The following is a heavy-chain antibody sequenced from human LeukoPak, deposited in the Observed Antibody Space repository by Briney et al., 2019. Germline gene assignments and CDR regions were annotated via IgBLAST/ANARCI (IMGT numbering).Heavy chain of an antibody. CDR3: AKGSAAGTGHNWFDP. J-gene: IGHJ5*02. CDR1: GFTFDDYA. Sequence: GGSLRLSCAASGFTFDDYAMHWVRQAPGKGLEWVSGISWNSGSIGYADSVKGRFTISRDNAKNSLYLQMNSLRAEDTALYYCAKGSAAGTGHNWFDPWGQGTLVTVSS. CDR2: ISWNSGSI. D-gene: IGHD6-13*01. V-gene: IGHV3-9*01.